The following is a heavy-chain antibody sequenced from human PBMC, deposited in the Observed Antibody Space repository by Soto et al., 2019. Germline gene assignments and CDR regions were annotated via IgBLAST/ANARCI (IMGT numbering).Heavy chain of an antibody. D-gene: IGHD1-26*01. V-gene: IGHV4-39*01. CDR3: ARHEVGAAIDY. Sequence: SETLSLTCTVSGGSVSSDNSYWGWIRQPPGKGLEWIGNIFYSGNIYYNPSLKIRVTISVDTSKNQFSLKLSSVTATDTAVYYCARHEVGAAIDYWGQGTLVTVPQ. CDR2: IFYSGNI. CDR1: GGSVSSDNSY. J-gene: IGHJ4*02.